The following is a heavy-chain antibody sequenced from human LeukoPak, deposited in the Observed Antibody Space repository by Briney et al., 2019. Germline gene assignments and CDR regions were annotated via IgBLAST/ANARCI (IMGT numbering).Heavy chain of an antibody. Sequence: GGSLRLSCAASGFIFSHYTMTWVRQAPGKGLEWVSSINGSGDATKYADSVMGRFTISRDNSRNTVSLQMNSLRAEDTAVYYCARDGRGKNYYDSSGYPSSWGQGTLVTVSS. CDR3: ARDGRGKNYYDSSGYPSS. CDR1: GFIFSHYT. D-gene: IGHD3-22*01. J-gene: IGHJ4*02. CDR2: INGSGDAT. V-gene: IGHV3-23*01.